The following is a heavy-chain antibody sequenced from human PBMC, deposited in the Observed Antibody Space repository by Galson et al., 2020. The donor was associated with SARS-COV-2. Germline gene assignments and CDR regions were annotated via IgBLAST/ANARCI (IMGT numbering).Heavy chain of an antibody. V-gene: IGHV3-64D*08. CDR3: ARSAAGPGGGFDS. Sequence: GSLKISCSASGFTFNRHPMHWVRLTPGKGLEHLSAISTSGGSPYYAASVRDRFSISRDNSKDTLYLQMSSLRTDDTGLYYCARSAAGPGGGFDSWGQGTLVTVSS. CDR2: ISTSGGSP. CDR1: GFTFNRHP. D-gene: IGHD6-25*01. J-gene: IGHJ4*02.